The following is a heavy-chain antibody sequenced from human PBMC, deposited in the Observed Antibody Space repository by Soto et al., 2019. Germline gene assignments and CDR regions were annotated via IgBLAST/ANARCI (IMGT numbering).Heavy chain of an antibody. CDR2: IYYSGST. V-gene: IGHV4-30-4*02. CDR3: ASGRGYSYGSFDC. D-gene: IGHD5-18*01. J-gene: IGHJ4*02. Sequence: SETLSLTCTVSGGSISSGDYYWRWIRQPPGKGLEWIGYIYYSGSTYYNPSLKSRVTISVDTSKNQFSLKLSSVTAADTAVYYCASGRGYSYGSFDCWGQGTLVTVSS. CDR1: GGSISSGDYY.